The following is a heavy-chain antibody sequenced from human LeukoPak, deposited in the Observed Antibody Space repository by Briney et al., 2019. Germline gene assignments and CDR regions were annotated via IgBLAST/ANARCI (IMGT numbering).Heavy chain of an antibody. V-gene: IGHV3-74*01. J-gene: IGHJ4*02. CDR2: INSDGSRK. D-gene: IGHD6-19*01. Sequence: GGSLRLSCAASGFTFSSYWIHWVRQAPGKGLVWVSRINSDGSRKDYADSVKGRFTISRDNAKNTLYLQMNSLRAEDTAVYYCATSGWYGNDDYWGQGTLVTVSS. CDR3: ATSGWYGNDDY. CDR1: GFTFSSYW.